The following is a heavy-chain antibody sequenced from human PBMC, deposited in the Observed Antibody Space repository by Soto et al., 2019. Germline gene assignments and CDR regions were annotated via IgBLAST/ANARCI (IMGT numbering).Heavy chain of an antibody. V-gene: IGHV1-69*01. D-gene: IGHD5-18*01. Sequence: QVQLVQSGSEVKKPGSSVKVSCKASGGSFSSNPISWVRQAPGQGLEWMAGIIPIFATVHYAQKFQGRVTTTADESTSTAYMELTSLRSEDTAVYFCARGGRGYSSAPRYYFDYWGQGTVVTVS. CDR3: ARGGRGYSSAPRYYFDY. CDR1: GGSFSSNP. J-gene: IGHJ4*02. CDR2: IIPIFATV.